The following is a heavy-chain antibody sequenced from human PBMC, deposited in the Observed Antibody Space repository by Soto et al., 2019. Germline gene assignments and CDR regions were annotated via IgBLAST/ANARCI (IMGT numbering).Heavy chain of an antibody. D-gene: IGHD6-13*01. CDR1: GFTFRSFT. Sequence: GGSLRLSCAASGFTFRSFTMNWVRQAPGKGLEWVSTISSNSAYIYYTEALRGRFTISGDNAKNSLHLQMNSLRAEDTAVYYCTRDASRDSSARGWFDPWGPGTLVTVSS. V-gene: IGHV3-21*01. CDR3: TRDASRDSSARGWFDP. CDR2: ISSNSAYI. J-gene: IGHJ5*02.